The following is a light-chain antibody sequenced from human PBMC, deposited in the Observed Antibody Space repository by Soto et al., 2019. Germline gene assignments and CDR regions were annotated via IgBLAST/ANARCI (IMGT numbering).Light chain of an antibody. Sequence: DIPMTQSPSSLSASVGDRVTITCRASQSISSFLNWYQQKPGKAPKLLIYFASNLESGVPSRFSASGSGTDFTLTISSLQPEDFATYYCQQSYTTPMYTFGQGTKLEIK. CDR2: FAS. V-gene: IGKV1-39*01. CDR3: QQSYTTPMYT. CDR1: QSISSF. J-gene: IGKJ2*01.